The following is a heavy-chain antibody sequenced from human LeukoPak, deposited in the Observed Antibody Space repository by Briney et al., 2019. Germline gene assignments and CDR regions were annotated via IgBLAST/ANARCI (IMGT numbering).Heavy chain of an antibody. CDR3: AKVEGAVYYYDSSGYYDY. J-gene: IGHJ4*02. CDR2: ISGSGGST. CDR1: GFTFSSYA. V-gene: IGHV3-23*01. Sequence: GGSLRLSCAASGFTFSSYAMSWVRQAPGEGLEWVSAISGSGGSTYYADSVKGRFTISRDNSKNTLYLQMNSLRAEDTAVYYCAKVEGAVYYYDSSGYYDYWGQGTLVTVSS. D-gene: IGHD3-22*01.